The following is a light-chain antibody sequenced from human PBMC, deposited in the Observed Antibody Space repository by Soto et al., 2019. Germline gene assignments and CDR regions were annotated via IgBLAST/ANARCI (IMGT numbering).Light chain of an antibody. CDR1: QSLLQSNGNNY. Sequence: DIIMSQSPLSLPVAPGEPASISCRSSQSLLQSNGNNYLDWYLQKPGQSPQLLIYFGSNRVSGVPDRFSGSGSGTDFTLRISRVEAEDVGIYYCMQTLQTPLTFGGGTKVEIK. CDR2: FGS. CDR3: MQTLQTPLT. V-gene: IGKV2-28*01. J-gene: IGKJ4*01.